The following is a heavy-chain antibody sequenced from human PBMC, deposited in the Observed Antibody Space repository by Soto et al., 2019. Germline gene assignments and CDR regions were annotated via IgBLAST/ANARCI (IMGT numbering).Heavy chain of an antibody. J-gene: IGHJ3*02. CDR3: ARIDSSGYYKRHDAFDI. CDR1: GFTFSSHW. CDR2: IKQDGSEK. Sequence: GGSLRLSCAASGFTFSSHWMSWVRQAPGKGLEWVANIKQDGSEKYYVDSVKGRFTISRDNAKNSLYLQMNSLRAEDTAVYHCARIDSSGYYKRHDAFDIWGQGTMVTVS. V-gene: IGHV3-7*01. D-gene: IGHD3-22*01.